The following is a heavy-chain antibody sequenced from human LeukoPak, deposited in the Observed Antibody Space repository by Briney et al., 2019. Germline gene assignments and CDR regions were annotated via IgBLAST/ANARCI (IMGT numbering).Heavy chain of an antibody. CDR2: ISSSSSYI. Sequence: GGSLRLSCAASGFTFSSYSMNWVRQAPGKGLEWVLSISSSSSYIYYADSVKGRFTISRDNAKNSLYLQMNSLRAEDTAVYYCARDGRDGYNFDYWGQGTLVTVSS. V-gene: IGHV3-21*01. D-gene: IGHD5-24*01. J-gene: IGHJ4*02. CDR3: ARDGRDGYNFDY. CDR1: GFTFSSYS.